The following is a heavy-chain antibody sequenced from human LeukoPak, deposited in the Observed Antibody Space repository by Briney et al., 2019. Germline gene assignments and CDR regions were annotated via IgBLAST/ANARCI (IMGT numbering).Heavy chain of an antibody. V-gene: IGHV3-33*01. Sequence: GGSLRLSCAASGFAFNTYAMHWVRQAPGQGLEWVALIWHDGSHKFYSNSVRGQFTISRDNSKNTVSLQMNNLRPEDTAVYYCARTPAASWGNWFDPWGQGILVTVSS. D-gene: IGHD2-2*01. J-gene: IGHJ5*02. CDR1: GFAFNTYA. CDR3: ARTPAASWGNWFDP. CDR2: IWHDGSHK.